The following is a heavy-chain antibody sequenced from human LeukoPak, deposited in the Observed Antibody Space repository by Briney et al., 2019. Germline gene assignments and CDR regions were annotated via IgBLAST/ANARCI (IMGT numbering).Heavy chain of an antibody. CDR3: ARRPRNTGSDDGPSGLDY. CDR2: IHYRGTT. D-gene: IGHD1-26*01. Sequence: SETLSLTCSVSGASINSYYWNWIRQSPGKGLEWLGNIHYRGTTNYNPSLKSRVTILADTSKNQFSLKLRSVTAADTAVYYCARRPRNTGSDDGPSGLDYWGQGTLVTVSS. V-gene: IGHV4-59*12. CDR1: GASINSYY. J-gene: IGHJ4*02.